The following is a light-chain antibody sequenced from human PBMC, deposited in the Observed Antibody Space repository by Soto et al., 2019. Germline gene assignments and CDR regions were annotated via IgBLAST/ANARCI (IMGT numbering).Light chain of an antibody. J-gene: IGKJ2*01. CDR2: AAS. CDR1: QSVSSSY. V-gene: IGKV3-20*01. CDR3: QQYGSFPYT. Sequence: EIVLTQSPGTLSLSPGERATLSCRASQSVSSSYLAWYQQKPGQAPRLLIYAASSRATGIPDRFSGSGSGTDFTLTISRLEPEAFAVYYCQQYGSFPYTFGQGTKLEIK.